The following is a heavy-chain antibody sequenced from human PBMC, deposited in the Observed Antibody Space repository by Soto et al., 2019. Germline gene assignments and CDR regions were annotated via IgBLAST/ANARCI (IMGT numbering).Heavy chain of an antibody. Sequence: GGSLRLSCAASGFTFSSYWMSWVRQAPGKGLEWVANIKQDGSEKYYVDSVKGRFTISRDNAKKSLYLQMNSLRAEYTAGYYCARERVPRTGTTGSAYWGQGPRVTSPQ. J-gene: IGHJ4*02. CDR2: IKQDGSEK. D-gene: IGHD1-7*01. CDR1: GFTFSSYW. V-gene: IGHV3-7*01. CDR3: ARERVPRTGTTGSAY.